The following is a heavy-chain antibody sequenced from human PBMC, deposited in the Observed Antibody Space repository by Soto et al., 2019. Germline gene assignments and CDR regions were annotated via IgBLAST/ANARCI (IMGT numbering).Heavy chain of an antibody. V-gene: IGHV3-74*01. CDR3: VRGDGDYYDGNGYLGRH. Sequence: EVQLVESGGGLVQPGGSLRLSCAASGFTFSTYWMHWVRQAPGKGLVWVSRIKNDGSWTYYVDSVEGRFTISRDNAKNTLYLQMNSLRAEDTAVYYCVRGDGDYYDGNGYLGRHWGQGTLVTVSS. CDR2: IKNDGSWT. J-gene: IGHJ4*02. CDR1: GFTFSTYW. D-gene: IGHD3-22*01.